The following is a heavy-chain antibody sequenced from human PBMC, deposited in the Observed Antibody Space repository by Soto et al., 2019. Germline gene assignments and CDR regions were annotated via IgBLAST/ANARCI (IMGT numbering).Heavy chain of an antibody. CDR2: IYYSGST. CDR1: GGSISSYY. D-gene: IGHD5-18*01. V-gene: IGHV4-59*08. J-gene: IGHJ4*02. CDR3: ARRYGSCFDF. Sequence: QVQLQESGPGLVKPSETLSLTCTVSGGSISSYYWSWIRQSPGKGLDWIGYIYYSGSTNYNPSLKSQVTIPVDNYKNQFSMKLSSVTAADTAVYYCARRYGSCFDFWGQGTLVTVSS.